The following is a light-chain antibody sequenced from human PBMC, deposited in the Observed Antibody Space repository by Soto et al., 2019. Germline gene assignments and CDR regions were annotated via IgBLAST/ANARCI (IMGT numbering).Light chain of an antibody. CDR1: QSVSSNY. CDR2: GAS. CDR3: QQYDTSPRT. Sequence: EVMLTQSPGTLSLSPGERATLSSRASQSVSSNYLAWYQQKSGQAPRLLIYGASNRATGIPDRFSGSGSGTDFTLTIRRLEPEDFAVYYCQQYDTSPRTFGQGTKVEF. J-gene: IGKJ1*01. V-gene: IGKV3-20*01.